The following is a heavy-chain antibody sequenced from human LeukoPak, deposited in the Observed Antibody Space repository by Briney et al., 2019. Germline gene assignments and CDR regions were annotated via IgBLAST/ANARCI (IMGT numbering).Heavy chain of an antibody. CDR3: ARTSYDSSGYATGWFDP. CDR1: GGSFSGYY. J-gene: IGHJ5*02. Sequence: SETLSLTCAVYGGSFSGYYWSWIRQPPGKGLEWIGEINHSGSTNYNPSLKGRITISVDTSKNQFSLKLSSVTAADTAVYYCARTSYDSSGYATGWFDPWGQGTLVTVSS. V-gene: IGHV4-34*01. CDR2: INHSGST. D-gene: IGHD3-22*01.